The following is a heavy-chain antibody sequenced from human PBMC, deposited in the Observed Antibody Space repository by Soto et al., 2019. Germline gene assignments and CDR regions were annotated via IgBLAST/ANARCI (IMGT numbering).Heavy chain of an antibody. V-gene: IGHV4-4*02. CDR2: IYHSGST. D-gene: IGHD2-15*01. Sequence: QVQLQQSGPGLVKPSETLSLTCSVSGGSISSNDWWSWVRQTPGKGLEWIGEIYHSGSTNYNPYLKSRVTLSLDKSKNHFSLSLNFVTAADTAVYYCARREGDCRGGSCPYYHDWGQGTLVTASS. CDR3: ARREGDCRGGSCPYYHD. J-gene: IGHJ4*02. CDR1: GGSISSNDW.